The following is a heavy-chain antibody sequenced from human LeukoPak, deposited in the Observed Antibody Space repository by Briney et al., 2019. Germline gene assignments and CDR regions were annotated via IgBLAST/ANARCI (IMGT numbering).Heavy chain of an antibody. D-gene: IGHD3-10*01. CDR2: IYYSGST. CDR1: GGSISSGGYY. Sequence: KPSETLSLTCTVSGGSISSGGYYWSWIRQHPGKGLEWIGYIYYSGSTYYNPSLKSRVTISVDTSKNQFSLKLSSVTAADTAVYYCARSSTYCYGSGSYHSKVPFDYWGQGTLVTVSS. V-gene: IGHV4-31*03. CDR3: ARSSTYCYGSGSYHSKVPFDY. J-gene: IGHJ4*02.